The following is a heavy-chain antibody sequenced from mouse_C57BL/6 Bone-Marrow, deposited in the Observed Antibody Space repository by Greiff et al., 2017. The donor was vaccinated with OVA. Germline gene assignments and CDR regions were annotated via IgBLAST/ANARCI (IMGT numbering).Heavy chain of an antibody. Sequence: QVQLQQSGAELARPGASVKMSCKASGYTFTSYTIHWVKQRPGQGLEWIGYINPSSGYTKYNQKFKDKATLTADKSSSTAYMQLSSLTSEDSAVYYCARRGTVDWYFDVWGTGTTVTVSS. J-gene: IGHJ1*03. CDR1: GYTFTSYT. D-gene: IGHD1-1*01. CDR3: ARRGTVDWYFDV. V-gene: IGHV1-4*01. CDR2: INPSSGYT.